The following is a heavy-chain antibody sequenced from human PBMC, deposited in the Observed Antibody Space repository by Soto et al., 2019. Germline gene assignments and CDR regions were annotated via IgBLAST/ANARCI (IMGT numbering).Heavy chain of an antibody. V-gene: IGHV4-38-2*01. CDR3: ARAYSSSWFYYYFDY. J-gene: IGHJ4*02. D-gene: IGHD6-13*01. CDR2: IYHSGST. Sequence: PSETLSLTCAVSGYSISSCYYWGWIRQPPGKGLEWIGSIYHSGSTYYNPSLKSRVTISVDTSKNQFSLKLSSVTAADTAVYYCARAYSSSWFYYYFDYWCQGTLVT. CDR1: GYSISSCYY.